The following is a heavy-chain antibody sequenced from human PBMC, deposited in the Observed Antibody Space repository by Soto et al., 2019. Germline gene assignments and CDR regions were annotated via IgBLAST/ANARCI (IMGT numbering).Heavy chain of an antibody. Sequence: SQTLSLTCAISGHSVSSNSVASNWIRQSPSRGLVCLGRTYYRSKWFTGYAVSVQSRTRISAVTSKNQFSLQLSSVPPEDTAVYYCASQQQWLEYWGQGTPVTVSS. CDR2: TYYRSKWFT. D-gene: IGHD6-19*01. J-gene: IGHJ4*02. V-gene: IGHV6-1*01. CDR1: GHSVSSNSVA. CDR3: ASQQQWLEY.